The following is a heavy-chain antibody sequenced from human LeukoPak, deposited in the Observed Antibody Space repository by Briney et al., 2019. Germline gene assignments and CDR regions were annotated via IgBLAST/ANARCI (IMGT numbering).Heavy chain of an antibody. CDR1: GFTFSNYG. D-gene: IGHD5-12*01. J-gene: IGHJ5*02. Sequence: GGSLRLSCTASGFTFSNYGMHWVRQAPGKGLEWVAVLSNDATNKYYADSVKGRFTVSRDNAKNSLYLEMNSLRVEDTAVYYCVSQQVAPPWGQGTLVIVSS. V-gene: IGHV3-30*03. CDR2: LSNDATNK. CDR3: VSQQVAPP.